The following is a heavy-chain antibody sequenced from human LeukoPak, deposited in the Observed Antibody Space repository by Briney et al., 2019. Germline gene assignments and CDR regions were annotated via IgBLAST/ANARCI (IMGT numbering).Heavy chain of an antibody. V-gene: IGHV5-51*01. Sequence: GESLKISCKGSGYMFTSYWIGWVRQMPGKGLEWMGIIYPDDSNTRYSPSFQGQVTISADKSISTAYLQWSSLKASDTAMYYCARYPNDHSNAGDYWGQGTLVTVSS. CDR2: IYPDDSNT. CDR3: ARYPNDHSNAGDY. CDR1: GYMFTSYW. D-gene: IGHD4-11*01. J-gene: IGHJ4*02.